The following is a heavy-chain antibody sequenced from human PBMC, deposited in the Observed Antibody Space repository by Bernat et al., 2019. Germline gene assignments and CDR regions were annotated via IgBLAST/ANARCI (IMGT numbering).Heavy chain of an antibody. CDR2: IRAKTDGGTT. CDR3: TTEGITMVSSGYDY. D-gene: IGHD3-10*01. J-gene: IGHJ4*02. CDR1: GFTFSKAW. Sequence: EVQLVESGGGLVKPGGSLRLSCAASGFTFSKAWMNWVRQAPGKGLEWAGRIRAKTDGGTTDYAAPVKGRFTISRDDSKNTLYLQMNSLKTEDTALYYCTTEGITMVSSGYDYWGQGTLVTVSS. V-gene: IGHV3-15*07.